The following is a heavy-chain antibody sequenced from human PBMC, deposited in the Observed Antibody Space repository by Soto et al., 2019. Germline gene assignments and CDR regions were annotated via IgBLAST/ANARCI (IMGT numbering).Heavy chain of an antibody. D-gene: IGHD3-10*01. V-gene: IGHV3-33*01. Sequence: GGSLRLSCAASGFTFSSYGMHWVRQAPGKGLEWVAVIWYDGSNKYYADSVKGRFTISRDNSKNTLYLQMNSLRAEDTAVYYCASGKVRAPLDYWGQGTLVTVSS. CDR2: IWYDGSNK. CDR1: GFTFSSYG. CDR3: ASGKVRAPLDY. J-gene: IGHJ4*02.